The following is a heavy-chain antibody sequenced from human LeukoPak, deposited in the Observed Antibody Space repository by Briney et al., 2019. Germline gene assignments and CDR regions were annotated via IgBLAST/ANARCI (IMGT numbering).Heavy chain of an antibody. Sequence: SVKVSCKASGGTFSSYAISWVRQAPGQGLEWMGRIFPILGIANYAQKFQGRVTITADKSTSTAYMELSSLRSEDTAVYYCARISQYYDSSGYYYGSPQEFDYWGQGTLVTVSS. CDR2: IFPILGIA. D-gene: IGHD3-22*01. CDR3: ARISQYYDSSGYYYGSPQEFDY. CDR1: GGTFSSYA. V-gene: IGHV1-69*04. J-gene: IGHJ4*02.